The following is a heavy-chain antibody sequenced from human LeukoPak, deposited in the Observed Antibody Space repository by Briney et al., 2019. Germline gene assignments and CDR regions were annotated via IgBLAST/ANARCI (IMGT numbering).Heavy chain of an antibody. Sequence: PGGSLRLSCAASGFTFSAYGMQWVRQAPGKGLEGVGGILDDGSNAHYADAVRGRFNVSTDNSKNTLYLQMNSLRAEDTAVYSCARASITGDNSLDYWGRGTLVTVSS. V-gene: IGHV3-33*05. D-gene: IGHD7-27*01. CDR1: GFTFSAYG. CDR3: ARASITGDNSLDY. CDR2: ILDDGSNA. J-gene: IGHJ4*02.